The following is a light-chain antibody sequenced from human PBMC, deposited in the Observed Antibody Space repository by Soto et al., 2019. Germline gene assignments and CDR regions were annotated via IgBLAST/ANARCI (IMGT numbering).Light chain of an antibody. Sequence: QSVLTQTPSLSGTPGQRVTIYCSGSSSNIGSNMVNWYQQLPGTAPKLLIFNYNQRPSGVPDRFSASKSGTSASLAISGLQSEDESEYSCAAWDDSLNGVVFGGGTKLTV. CDR1: SSNIGSNM. CDR2: NYN. CDR3: AAWDDSLNGVV. V-gene: IGLV1-44*01. J-gene: IGLJ2*01.